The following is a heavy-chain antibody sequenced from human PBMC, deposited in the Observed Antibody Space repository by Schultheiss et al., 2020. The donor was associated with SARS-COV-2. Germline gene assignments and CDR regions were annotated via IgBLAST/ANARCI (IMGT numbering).Heavy chain of an antibody. CDR1: GGSFSGYY. CDR2: INHSGST. V-gene: IGHV4-34*01. D-gene: IGHD6-6*01. CDR3: ARHGAKKYSSSSGNWFDP. Sequence: SETLSLTCAVYGGSFSGYYWSWIRQPPGKGLEWIGEINHSGSTNYNPSLKSRVTISVDTSKNQLSLKLSSVIAADTAVYYCARHGAKKYSSSSGNWFDPWGQGTLVTVAS. J-gene: IGHJ5*02.